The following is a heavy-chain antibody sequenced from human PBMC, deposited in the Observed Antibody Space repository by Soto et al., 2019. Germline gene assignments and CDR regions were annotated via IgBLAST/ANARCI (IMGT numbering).Heavy chain of an antibody. V-gene: IGHV3-30-3*01. D-gene: IGHD5-18*01. CDR1: GFTFSSYA. CDR2: ISYDGSNK. J-gene: IGHJ3*02. CDR3: ARDLGGTAMARDAFDI. Sequence: ESGGGVVQPGRSLRLSCAASGFTFSSYAMHWVRQAPGKGLEWVAVISYDGSNKYYADSVKGRFTISRDNSKNTLYLQMNSLRAEDTAVYYCARDLGGTAMARDAFDIWGQGTMVTVSS.